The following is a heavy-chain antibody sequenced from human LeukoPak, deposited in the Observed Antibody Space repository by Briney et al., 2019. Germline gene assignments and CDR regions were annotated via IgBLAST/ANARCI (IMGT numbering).Heavy chain of an antibody. CDR2: IRWNSGSV. V-gene: IGHV3-9*01. J-gene: IGHJ6*02. Sequence: GRSLTLSYAASGFTLDDYAMHWVRRAPGKGLEWVPDIRWNSGSVGYADSVKGRFPISRDNAKKSMYLHMNSLRAEDTALYYCAKDRSLPVGAAGMDVWGQGTTVTVSS. CDR1: GFTLDDYA. CDR3: AKDRSLPVGAAGMDV. D-gene: IGHD1-26*01.